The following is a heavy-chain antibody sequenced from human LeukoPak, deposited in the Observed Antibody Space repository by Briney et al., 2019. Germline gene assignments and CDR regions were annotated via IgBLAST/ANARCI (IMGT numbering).Heavy chain of an antibody. CDR3: ARSSGWFFFVY. J-gene: IGHJ4*02. D-gene: IGHD6-19*01. CDR2: IYYSGST. CDR1: GGSISSSSYY. Sequence: PSETLSLTCTVSGGSISSSSYYWGWIRQPPGKGLEWIGSIYYSGSTYYNPSLKSRVTISVDTSKNQFSLKLSSVTAADTAVYYCARSSGWFFFVYWGQGTLVTVSS. V-gene: IGHV4-39*01.